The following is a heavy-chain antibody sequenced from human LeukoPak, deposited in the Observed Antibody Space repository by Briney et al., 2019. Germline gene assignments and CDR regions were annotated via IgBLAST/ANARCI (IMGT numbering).Heavy chain of an antibody. Sequence: GASVKVSCKASGYTFTGYYMHWVRQAPGRGLEWMGWINPNSGGTNYAQKFQGRVTMTRDTSISTAYMELSRLRSDDTAVYYCARRGLGTVSYYFDYWGQGTLVTVSS. CDR1: GYTFTGYY. CDR2: INPNSGGT. CDR3: ARRGLGTVSYYFDY. J-gene: IGHJ4*02. D-gene: IGHD4-11*01. V-gene: IGHV1-2*02.